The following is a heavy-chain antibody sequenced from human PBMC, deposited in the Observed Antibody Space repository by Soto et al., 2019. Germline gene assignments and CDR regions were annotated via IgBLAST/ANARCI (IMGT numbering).Heavy chain of an antibody. J-gene: IGHJ4*02. CDR1: GGSISSSSYY. CDR3: ARHGPLSNNWNQLDY. D-gene: IGHD1-1*01. CDR2: IYYSGST. Sequence: QLQLQESGPGLVKPSETLSLTCTVSGGSISSSSYYWGWIRQPPGRGLEWIGNIYYSGSTYYNPSLKSRVTISVDTSKNHFSLKLSSVTAADTAVYYCARHGPLSNNWNQLDYWGQGTLVTVSS. V-gene: IGHV4-39*01.